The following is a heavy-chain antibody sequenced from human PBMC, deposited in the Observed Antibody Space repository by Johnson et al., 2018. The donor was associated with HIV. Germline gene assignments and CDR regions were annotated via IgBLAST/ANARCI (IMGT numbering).Heavy chain of an antibody. CDR1: GFTFSNHY. J-gene: IGHJ3*02. CDR2: IKQDGSET. D-gene: IGHD3-22*01. CDR3: AKPYYYDSSDAFDI. V-gene: IGHV3-7*01. Sequence: VQLVESGGGLAQPGGSLRLSCAASGFTFSNHYMSWVRQAPGKGLEWVANIKQDGSETNSVDSVKGRFTISIVNAKNSLYLQMNSLRAEDKAVYYCAKPYYYDSSDAFDIWGQGTMVTVSS.